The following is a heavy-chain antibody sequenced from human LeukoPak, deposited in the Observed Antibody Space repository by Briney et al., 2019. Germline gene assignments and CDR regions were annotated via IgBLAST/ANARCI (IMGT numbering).Heavy chain of an antibody. CDR1: GFTFSSYG. Sequence: PGGSLRLSCAASGFTFSSYGMSWVRQAPGKGLEWVSAISGSGGSTYYADSVKGRFTISRDNSKNTLYLQMNSLRAEDTAVYYCAKGQKGGYSYGYVTDYWGQGTLVTVSS. V-gene: IGHV3-23*01. CDR3: AKGQKGGYSYGYVTDY. CDR2: ISGSGGST. J-gene: IGHJ4*02. D-gene: IGHD5-18*01.